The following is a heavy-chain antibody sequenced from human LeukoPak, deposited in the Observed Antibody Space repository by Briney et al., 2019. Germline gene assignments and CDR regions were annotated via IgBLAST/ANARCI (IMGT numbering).Heavy chain of an antibody. CDR2: FYVGGAT. D-gene: IGHD5-24*01. CDR3: ARGDGYNFFDY. Sequence: PGGSLRLSCAASGFTFSNYWMSWVRQAPGKGLEWVSVFYVGGATYYADSVKGRFTISRDNSENTLYLQMKSLRAEDTAVYYCARGDGYNFFDYWGQGTLVTVSS. CDR1: GFTFSNYW. J-gene: IGHJ4*02. V-gene: IGHV3-53*01.